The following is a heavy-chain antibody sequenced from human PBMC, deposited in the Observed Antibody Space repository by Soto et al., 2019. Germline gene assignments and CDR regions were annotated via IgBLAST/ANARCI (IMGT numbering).Heavy chain of an antibody. CDR3: ARWYYDFWSGYLYYYYMDV. CDR2: IYYSGST. D-gene: IGHD3-3*01. J-gene: IGHJ6*03. V-gene: IGHV4-39*01. CDR1: GCSISSSSYY. Sequence: SETLSLTCTVSGCSISSSSYYWGWIRQPPGKGLEWIGSIYYSGSTYYNPSLKSRVTISVDTSKNQFSLKLSSVTAADTAVYYCARWYYDFWSGYLYYYYMDVWGKGTTVTVSS.